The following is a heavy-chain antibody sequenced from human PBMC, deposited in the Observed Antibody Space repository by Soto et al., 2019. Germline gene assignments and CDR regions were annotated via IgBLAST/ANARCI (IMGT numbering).Heavy chain of an antibody. Sequence: QVQLVESGGGVVQPGRSLRLSCAASGFTFSSYGMHWVRQAPGKGLEWVAVIWYDGSNKYYADSVKGRFTISRDNSKNTLYLQMNSLRAEDTAVYYCARERCITMVRGVRRGAPLDYWGQGTLVTVSS. CDR2: IWYDGSNK. J-gene: IGHJ4*02. CDR3: ARERCITMVRGVRRGAPLDY. V-gene: IGHV3-33*01. CDR1: GFTFSSYG. D-gene: IGHD3-10*01.